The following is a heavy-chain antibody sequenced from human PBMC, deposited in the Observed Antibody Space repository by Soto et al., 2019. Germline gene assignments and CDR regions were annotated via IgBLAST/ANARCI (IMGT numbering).Heavy chain of an antibody. D-gene: IGHD4-17*01. Sequence: SETLSLTCAVYGGSFSGYYWSWIRQPPGKGLEWIGEINHSGSTNYNPSLKSRVTISVDTSKNQFSLKLSSVTAADTAVYYCARFQRTTQHDYGDYNGHDYWGQGTLVTVSS. V-gene: IGHV4-34*01. CDR2: INHSGST. J-gene: IGHJ4*02. CDR1: GGSFSGYY. CDR3: ARFQRTTQHDYGDYNGHDY.